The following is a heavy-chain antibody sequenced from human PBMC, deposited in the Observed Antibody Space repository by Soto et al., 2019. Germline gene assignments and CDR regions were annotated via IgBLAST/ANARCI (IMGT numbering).Heavy chain of an antibody. CDR3: ARSVEVHFDY. J-gene: IGHJ4*02. CDR1: GFPFSIYS. Sequence: EVQLVESGGGLVQPGGSLRLTCAASGFPFSIYSMNWVRQAPGKGLEWSSYITSDTNTIKYADSVKGRFTISRDNAKNLVYLQMNSLRDEDTAVYFCARSVEVHFDYWGQGTVVTVPS. D-gene: IGHD6-19*01. CDR2: ITSDTNTI. V-gene: IGHV3-48*02.